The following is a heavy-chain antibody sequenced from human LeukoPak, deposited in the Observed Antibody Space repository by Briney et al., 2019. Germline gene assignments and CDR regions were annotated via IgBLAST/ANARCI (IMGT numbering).Heavy chain of an antibody. Sequence: PSETLSLTCAVYGGSFSGYYWSWIRQPPGKGLEWIGEINHSGSTNYNPSLKSRVTISVDTSKNQFSLKLSSVTAADTAVYYCARTTEGGYTYNYFYYYYMAVWGKGTTVTISS. CDR2: INHSGST. V-gene: IGHV4-34*01. CDR3: ARTTEGGYTYNYFYYYYMAV. J-gene: IGHJ6*03. D-gene: IGHD5-18*01. CDR1: GGSFSGYY.